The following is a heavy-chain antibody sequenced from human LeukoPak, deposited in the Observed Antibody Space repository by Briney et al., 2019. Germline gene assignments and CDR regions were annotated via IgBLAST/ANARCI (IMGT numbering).Heavy chain of an antibody. CDR1: GFSFSSAW. J-gene: IGHJ5*02. CDR3: TADRGSGSDH. V-gene: IGHV3-15*01. Sequence: GGSLRLSCAASGFSFSSAWMSWVRQAPGRGLEWIGRIKSKADGGTTDYAAPVKGRFTISRDDSKDRLYLQMNSLKTEDTAVYYCTADRGSGSDHWGQGTLVTVSS. D-gene: IGHD1-26*01. CDR2: IKSKADGGTT.